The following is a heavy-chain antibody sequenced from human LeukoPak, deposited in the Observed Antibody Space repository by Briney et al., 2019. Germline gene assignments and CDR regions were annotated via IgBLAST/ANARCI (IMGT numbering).Heavy chain of an antibody. CDR3: ARGTPGATTSYYYYYYMDV. CDR2: INPNSGGT. D-gene: IGHD5-24*01. Sequence: ASVKVSCKASGYTFTGYYMHWVRQAPGQGLEWMGWINPNSGGTNYAQKFQGRVTITRNTSISTAYMELSSLRSEDTAVYYCARGTPGATTSYYYYYYMDVWGKGTTVTVSS. CDR1: GYTFTGYY. J-gene: IGHJ6*03. V-gene: IGHV1-2*02.